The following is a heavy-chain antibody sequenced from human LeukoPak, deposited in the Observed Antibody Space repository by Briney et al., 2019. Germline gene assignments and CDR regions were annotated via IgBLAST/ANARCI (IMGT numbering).Heavy chain of an antibody. J-gene: IGHJ6*02. CDR2: MSYDGSNK. Sequence: GRSLKLSCAASGFTFGIYAMHWVRQAPGKGLEWVAVMSYDGSNKFYADSVKGRFTISRDNSKNTLYLQMNSLRAEDTAVYYCARAPDVGVAAARKQGLYYGMDVWGQGTTVTVSS. V-gene: IGHV3-30-3*01. D-gene: IGHD6-13*01. CDR3: ARAPDVGVAAARKQGLYYGMDV. CDR1: GFTFGIYA.